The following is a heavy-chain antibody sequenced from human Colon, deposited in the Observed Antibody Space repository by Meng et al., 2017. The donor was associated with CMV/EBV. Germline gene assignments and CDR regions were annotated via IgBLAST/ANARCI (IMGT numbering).Heavy chain of an antibody. Sequence: GGSLRLSCKTSGYNFNNYWVGWVRHVPGKGLEWMGIIYFGGSDIRYSPSFRGQVTISADKFISTAYLQWSSLKASDTAIYYCAGISDFWSGKNWFDPWGQGTLVTVSS. CDR3: AGISDFWSGKNWFDP. CDR1: GYNFNNYW. J-gene: IGHJ5*02. CDR2: IYFGGSDI. V-gene: IGHV5-51*01. D-gene: IGHD3-3*01.